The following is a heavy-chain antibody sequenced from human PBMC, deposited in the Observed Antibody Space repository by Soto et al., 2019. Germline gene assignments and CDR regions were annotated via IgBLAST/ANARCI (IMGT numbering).Heavy chain of an antibody. J-gene: IGHJ4*02. Sequence: GGSLRLSCAASGLTFSSYAMNWVRQAPGKGLEWVSAISGATRYYADSVKGRFTISRDNAKTSLYLQMDSLRNEDTAVYYCARFFGSGFDYWGQGTLVTVSS. V-gene: IGHV3-48*02. CDR2: ISGATR. D-gene: IGHD6-19*01. CDR1: GLTFSSYA. CDR3: ARFFGSGFDY.